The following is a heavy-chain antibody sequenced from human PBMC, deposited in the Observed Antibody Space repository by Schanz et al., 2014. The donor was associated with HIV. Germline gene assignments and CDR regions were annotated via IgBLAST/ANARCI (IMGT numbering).Heavy chain of an antibody. D-gene: IGHD2-15*01. J-gene: IGHJ6*02. V-gene: IGHV3-33*01. CDR1: GFTFSYYG. Sequence: QVQLVESGGGVVQPGRSLRLSCAASGFTFSYYGMHWVRQAPGKGLEWEEVIWYDGSNKYYADSVKGRFTISRDNSKNTLYLQMNSLRAEDTAMYYCARDDCSGGSCYSNYYYGMDVWGQGTTVTVSS. CDR2: IWYDGSNK. CDR3: ARDDCSGGSCYSNYYYGMDV.